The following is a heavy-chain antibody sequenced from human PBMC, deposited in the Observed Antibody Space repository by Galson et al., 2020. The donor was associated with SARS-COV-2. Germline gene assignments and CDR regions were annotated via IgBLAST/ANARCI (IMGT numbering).Heavy chain of an antibody. CDR3: ARDPRFGGTGYGGENGFEI. V-gene: IGHV1-18*01. CDR1: GYDFTTKG. J-gene: IGHJ3*02. Sequence: ASVKVSCKASGYDFTTKGISWVRQVPGQGLEGMGWNSGYNGNTKYAQNFQGRVIMTSDASTRTAYMEVRSLRSDDSAIYFCARDPRFGGTGYGGENGFEIWGQGTMVTVSS. CDR2: NSGYNGNT. D-gene: IGHD3-3*01.